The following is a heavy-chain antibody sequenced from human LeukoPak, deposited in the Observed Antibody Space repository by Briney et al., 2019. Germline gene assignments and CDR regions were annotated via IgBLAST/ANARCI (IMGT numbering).Heavy chain of an antibody. D-gene: IGHD6-19*01. CDR1: GFTFSDHY. J-gene: IGHJ4*02. CDR3: AKLTGIAVAGAIDY. V-gene: IGHV3-72*01. CDR2: TRNKANSYTT. Sequence: GGSLRLSCAASGFTFSDHYMDWVRQAPGKGLEWVGRTRNKANSYTTEYAASVKGRFTISRDDSKNSLYLQMNSLKTEDTAVYHCAKLTGIAVAGAIDYWGQGTLVTVSS.